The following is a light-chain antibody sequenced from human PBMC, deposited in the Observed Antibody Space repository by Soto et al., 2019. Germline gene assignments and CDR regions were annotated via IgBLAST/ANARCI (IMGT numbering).Light chain of an antibody. CDR2: GAS. CDR3: QQYATSSPT. V-gene: IGKV1-5*01. CDR1: QSISSW. J-gene: IGKJ2*01. Sequence: DIQMTQSPSTLSASVGDRVTITCRASQSISSWLAWYQQRPRKAPELLIYGASSLESGVPSRFSGSGSGTEFTLTISSLQPDDFATYYCQQYATSSPTFGQGTKLEIK.